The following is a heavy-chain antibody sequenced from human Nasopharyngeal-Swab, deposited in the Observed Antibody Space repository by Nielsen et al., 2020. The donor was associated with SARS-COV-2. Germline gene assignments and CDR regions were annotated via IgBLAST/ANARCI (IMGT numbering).Heavy chain of an antibody. V-gene: IGHV3-48*03. CDR3: AREPEPNWFDP. Sequence: GGSLRLSCAASGFTFSSYAMNWVRQAPGKGLEWVSYISSSGSTIYYADSVKGRFTISRDNAKNSLYLQMNSLRAEDTAVYYCAREPEPNWFDPWGQGTLVTVSS. D-gene: IGHD1-14*01. J-gene: IGHJ5*02. CDR2: ISSSGSTI. CDR1: GFTFSSYA.